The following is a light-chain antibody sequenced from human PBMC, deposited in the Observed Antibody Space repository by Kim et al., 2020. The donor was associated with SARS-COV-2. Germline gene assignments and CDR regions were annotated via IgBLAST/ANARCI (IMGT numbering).Light chain of an antibody. V-gene: IGLV3-1*01. CDR3: QAWDSTSVV. CDR2: HDS. Sequence: MSPGQTANITCSGNTLENKFACWYQQKPGQSPVLVIYHDSKRPSGIPERFSGAHSGHTATLTISETQAIDEADYYCQAWDSTSVVFGGGTKLSVL. CDR1: TLENKF. J-gene: IGLJ2*01.